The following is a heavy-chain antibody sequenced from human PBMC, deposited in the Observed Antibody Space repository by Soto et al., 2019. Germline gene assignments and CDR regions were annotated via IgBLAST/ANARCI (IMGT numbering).Heavy chain of an antibody. Sequence: QAQLVESGGGVVQPGRSLRLSCAASGFAFSSYGMHWVRQAPGTGLEWVAVISYDGSLQHYADSVKGRFTISRDNSKNMVLLQKSSLSAEDTAVYYCVSDRGYGHASVPYSWGQGTLVSVPS. D-gene: IGHD5-18*01. V-gene: IGHV3-30*03. CDR2: ISYDGSLQ. CDR3: VSDRGYGHASVPYS. J-gene: IGHJ4*02. CDR1: GFAFSSYG.